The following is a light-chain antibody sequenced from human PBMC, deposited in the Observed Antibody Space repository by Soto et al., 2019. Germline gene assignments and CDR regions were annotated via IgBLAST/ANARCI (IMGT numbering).Light chain of an antibody. Sequence: QSALTQPASVSGSPGQSITISCTGSSSDIGGYGYVSWYQHHPGKVPKLIIYDVDNRPSGVSNRFSGSKSGSAASLSISGLQAEDEADYYCSSYTSSGTLVFGGRTKLTVL. CDR3: SSYTSSGTLV. J-gene: IGLJ3*02. CDR2: DVD. CDR1: SSDIGGYGY. V-gene: IGLV2-14*03.